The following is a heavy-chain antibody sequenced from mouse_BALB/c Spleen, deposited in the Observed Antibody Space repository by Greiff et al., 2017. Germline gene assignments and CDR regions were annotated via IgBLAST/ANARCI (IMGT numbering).Heavy chain of an antibody. D-gene: IGHD2-2*01. Sequence: QVHVKQSGAELVRPGTSVKVSCKASGYAFTNYLIEWVKQRPGQGLEWIGVINPGSGGTNYNEKFKGKATLTADKSSSTAYMQLSSLTSDDSAVYFCARSRGYDGYFDVWGAGTTVTVSS. CDR2: INPGSGGT. CDR3: ARSRGYDGYFDV. J-gene: IGHJ1*01. CDR1: GYAFTNYL. V-gene: IGHV1-54*03.